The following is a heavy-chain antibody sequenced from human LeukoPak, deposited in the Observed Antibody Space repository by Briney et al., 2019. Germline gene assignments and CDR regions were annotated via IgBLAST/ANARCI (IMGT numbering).Heavy chain of an antibody. Sequence: GGSLRLSCAASGFTFSDFYMSWIRQAPGKGLEWVSYISGSSSSTVYADSVKGRFTISRDNAKNSPCLQMNSLRAEDTAVYYCARAERMGGDYWGQGTLVTVSS. D-gene: IGHD3-16*01. CDR3: ARAERMGGDY. V-gene: IGHV3-11*05. CDR2: ISGSSSST. J-gene: IGHJ4*02. CDR1: GFTFSDFY.